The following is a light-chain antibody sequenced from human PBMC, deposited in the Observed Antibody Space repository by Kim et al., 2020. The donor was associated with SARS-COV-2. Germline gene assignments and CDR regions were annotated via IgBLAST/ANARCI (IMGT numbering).Light chain of an antibody. Sequence: QSVLTQPPSASGPPGQRVTISCSGSNSNIGNNYVFWYQQFPGTAPKLLIYRNSHRPSGVPDRFSGSKSGTSASLAISGLRSEDEADYFCATWDDSLSGPMFGGGTQLTVL. CDR2: RNS. V-gene: IGLV1-47*01. CDR1: NSNIGNNY. J-gene: IGLJ3*02. CDR3: ATWDDSLSGPM.